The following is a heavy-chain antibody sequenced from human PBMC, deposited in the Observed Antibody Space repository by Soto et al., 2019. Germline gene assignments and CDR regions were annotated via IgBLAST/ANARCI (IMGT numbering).Heavy chain of an antibody. CDR3: ARDLISLQQLAYYYYYGMDV. J-gene: IGHJ6*02. CDR2: ISAYNGNT. V-gene: IGHV1-18*01. D-gene: IGHD6-13*01. Sequence: ASVKVSCKASGYTFTSYGISWVRQAPGQGLEWMGWISAYNGNTNYAQKLQGRVTMTTDTSTSTAYMELRSLRSDDTAVYYCARDLISLQQLAYYYYYGMDVWGQGTTVTVSS. CDR1: GYTFTSYG.